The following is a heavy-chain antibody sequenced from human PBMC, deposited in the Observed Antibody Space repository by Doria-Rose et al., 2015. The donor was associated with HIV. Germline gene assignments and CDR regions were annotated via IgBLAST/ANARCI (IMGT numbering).Heavy chain of an antibody. J-gene: IGHJ4*02. V-gene: IGHV2-26*01. Sequence: SGPVLVKPTETLTLTCTVSGVSLSSPGMGVSWIRQPPGNALEWLANTFSDDERSYKTPLKSRLTISRGTSKSQVVLTMTDMDPVDTATYYCARIKSSRWYHKYYFDFWGQGTLVIVSA. D-gene: IGHD6-13*01. CDR1: GVSLSSPGMG. CDR2: TFSDDER. CDR3: ARIKSSRWYHKYYFDF.